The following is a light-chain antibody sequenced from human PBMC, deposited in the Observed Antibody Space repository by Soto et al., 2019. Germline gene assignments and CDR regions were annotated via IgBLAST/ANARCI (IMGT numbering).Light chain of an antibody. CDR3: HQRQSWPRT. Sequence: EIVFTQSPAALSVSPRERATLSCWASQSVGCSFLAWYQQRPGQAPRLLIYQTSIRAAGIPARFSASGSGTDFTLTTSDVQPEDFALYYCHQRQSWPRTFGQGTKVDIK. J-gene: IGKJ1*01. CDR2: QTS. CDR1: QSVGCSF. V-gene: IGKV3D-20*02.